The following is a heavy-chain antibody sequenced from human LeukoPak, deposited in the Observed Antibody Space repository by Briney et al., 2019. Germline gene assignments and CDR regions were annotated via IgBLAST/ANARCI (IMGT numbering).Heavy chain of an antibody. CDR3: ARAMVRGVMGGTTNDY. CDR1: GYTFTGYY. V-gene: IGHV1-2*02. D-gene: IGHD3-10*01. J-gene: IGHJ4*02. CDR2: INPNSGGT. Sequence: GASVKVSCKASGYTFTGYYMHWVRQAPGQGLEWMGWINPNSGGTNYAQKFQGRVTMTRDTSISTAYMELSRLRSDDTAVYYCARAMVRGVMGGTTNDYWGQGTLVTVSS.